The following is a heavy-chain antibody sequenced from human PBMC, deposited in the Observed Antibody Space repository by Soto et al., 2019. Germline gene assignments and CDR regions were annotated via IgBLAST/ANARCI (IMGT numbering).Heavy chain of an antibody. Sequence: PENLPVTYSVGCGSISPYFWYWIREPAGKGLEWIGRIYSSGSTSCNPSLKSRVTMSVDTSKSQFSLKLSSVTAADTAVYYCAKTAGAGTFGYYYYGMDVWGQGTTVT. CDR3: AKTAGAGTFGYYYYGMDV. V-gene: IGHV4-4*07. D-gene: IGHD6-19*01. CDR1: CGSISPYF. J-gene: IGHJ6*02. CDR2: IYSSGST.